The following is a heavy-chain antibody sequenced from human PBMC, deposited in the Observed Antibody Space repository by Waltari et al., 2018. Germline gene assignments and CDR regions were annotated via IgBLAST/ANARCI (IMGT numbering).Heavy chain of an antibody. CDR2: IKFDGSII. V-gene: IGHV3-74*01. Sequence: EVQLVESGGGLVQPGGSLRLSCVGSGFTFSSYWMHWVRQAPGKGLEGVSRIKFDGSIINYADSVKGRFTISRDNAKNTLYLQMNNVRAEDTAVYYCERAGSYRFDYWGQGTLVTVSS. CDR1: GFTFSSYW. CDR3: ERAGSYRFDY. J-gene: IGHJ4*02. D-gene: IGHD3-10*01.